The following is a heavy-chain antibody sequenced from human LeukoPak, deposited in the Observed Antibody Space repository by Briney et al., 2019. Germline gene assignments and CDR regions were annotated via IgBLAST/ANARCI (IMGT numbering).Heavy chain of an antibody. CDR2: IHYSGRT. CDR3: ARDVEAGDGYNYDS. V-gene: IGHV4-59*11. CDR1: GASISSHY. J-gene: IGHJ4*02. Sequence: PSETLSLTCTVSGASISSHYWNWIRQPPGKGLEWIGYIHYSGRTDYNPSLKSRVTISVDTPKTQFSLKLDSVTAADTALYYCARDVEAGDGYNYDSWGQGTLVTVSS. D-gene: IGHD5-24*01.